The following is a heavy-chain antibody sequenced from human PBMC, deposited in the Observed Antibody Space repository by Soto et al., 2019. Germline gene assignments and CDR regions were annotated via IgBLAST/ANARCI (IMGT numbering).Heavy chain of an antibody. CDR2: IWYDGSNK. Sequence: GGSLRLSCAASGFTFSSYGMHWVRQAPGKGLEWVAVIWYDGSNKYYADSVKGRFTISRDNSKNTLYLQMNSLRAEDTAVYYCARSGLKGGYYYYGMDVWGQGTTVTVSS. CDR1: GFTFSSYG. V-gene: IGHV3-33*01. CDR3: ARSGLKGGYYYYGMDV. J-gene: IGHJ6*02. D-gene: IGHD3-16*01.